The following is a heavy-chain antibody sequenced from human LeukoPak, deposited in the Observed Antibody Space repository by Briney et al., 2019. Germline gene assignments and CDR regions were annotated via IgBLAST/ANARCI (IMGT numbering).Heavy chain of an antibody. J-gene: IGHJ5*02. Sequence: GGSLRLSCAASGFTFSDYYMSWIRQAPGKGLEWVSYISSSGSTIYYADSVKGRFTISRDNAKNSLYLQMNSLRAEDTAVYYCARDQGYYYDSSGYYNWFDPWGQGTLVTVSS. CDR1: GFTFSDYY. CDR3: ARDQGYYYDSSGYYNWFDP. V-gene: IGHV3-11*01. CDR2: ISSSGSTI. D-gene: IGHD3-22*01.